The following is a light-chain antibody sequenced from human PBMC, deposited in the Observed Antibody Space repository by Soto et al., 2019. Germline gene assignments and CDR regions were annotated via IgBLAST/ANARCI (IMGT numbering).Light chain of an antibody. Sequence: EMVLTQSPGTLSLSPGDTATLSCRASQTVSNNYLVWYQQKPGQAPSLLIHGASTRAAGIPDRFSGSGSGTDFTLTITRLEPEDFAVYYCQQYGDTPPRTFGQGTKLEIK. CDR3: QQYGDTPPRT. CDR2: GAS. J-gene: IGKJ2*01. CDR1: QTVSNNY. V-gene: IGKV3-20*01.